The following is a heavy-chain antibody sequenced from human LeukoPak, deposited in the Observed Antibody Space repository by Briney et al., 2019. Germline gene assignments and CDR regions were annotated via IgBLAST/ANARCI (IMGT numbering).Heavy chain of an antibody. CDR3: AKSDWPDP. V-gene: IGHV3-74*03. CDR1: GFTVGRNL. CDR2: HEDEDSTT. Sequence: GGSLRLSFAASGFTVGRNLVHWVPPAPGERLVWVSGHEDEDSTTTYTDSVKGPFTLSRETAKNTLYLQMNSLRVEDTGLYFFAKSDWPDPWGQGTLATVSP. J-gene: IGHJ5*02.